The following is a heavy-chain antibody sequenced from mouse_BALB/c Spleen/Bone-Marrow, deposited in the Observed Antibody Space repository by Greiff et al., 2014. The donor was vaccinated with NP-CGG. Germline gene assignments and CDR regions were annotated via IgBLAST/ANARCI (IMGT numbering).Heavy chain of an antibody. CDR2: ISGGGGYT. CDR1: GFTFNSYG. CDR3: ARHAYYDQTEVSFVY. Sequence: EVKLMESGGGLVKSGGSLKLSCAASGFTFNSYGMSWVRQTPEKRLEWVATISGGGGYTFYPDSVKGRFTISRDNAKNNLYLQLSSLRSEDTALYYCARHAYYDQTEVSFVYWGQGTLVTVSA. D-gene: IGHD2-4*01. J-gene: IGHJ3*01. V-gene: IGHV5-9-2*01.